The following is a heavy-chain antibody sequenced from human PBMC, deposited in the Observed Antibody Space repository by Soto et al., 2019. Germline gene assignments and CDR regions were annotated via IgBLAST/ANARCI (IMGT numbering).Heavy chain of an antibody. D-gene: IGHD2-15*01. CDR1: GFTFSNYA. CDR2: ITGNGGST. CDR3: AKLTLGYCNGGTCFRDFDY. J-gene: IGHJ4*02. Sequence: EVQLLDSGGGLAQPGGSLRLSCAASGFTFSNYAMTWVRQAPGKGLEWASIITGNGGSTYYADSVKGRFTISRDNYQNTLYLQMPSLRVEDTAVYYCAKLTLGYCNGGTCFRDFDYWGQGTLVTVSS. V-gene: IGHV3-23*01.